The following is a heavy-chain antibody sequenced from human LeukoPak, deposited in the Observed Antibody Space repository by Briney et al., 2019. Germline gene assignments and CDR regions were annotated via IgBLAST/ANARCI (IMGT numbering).Heavy chain of an antibody. CDR1: GGSISSGSYY. D-gene: IGHD3-3*01. CDR3: AIWRGYDFWSGSNHDAFDI. Sequence: SETLSLTCTVSGGSISSGSYYWSWIRQPAGKGLEWIGRIYSSGSTNYNPSLKSRVTISIDTSKNQFSLKLSSVTAADTAVYYCAIWRGYDFWSGSNHDAFDIWGQGTMVTVSS. J-gene: IGHJ3*02. CDR2: IYSSGST. V-gene: IGHV4-61*02.